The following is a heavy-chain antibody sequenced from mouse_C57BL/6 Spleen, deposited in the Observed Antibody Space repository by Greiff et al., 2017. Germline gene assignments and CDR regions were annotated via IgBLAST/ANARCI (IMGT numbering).Heavy chain of an antibody. CDR3: AREEYYGSSPWFAY. J-gene: IGHJ3*01. CDR1: GYSITSGYY. CDR2: ISYDGSH. V-gene: IGHV3-6*01. Sequence: EVQLQESGPGLVKPSQSLSLTCSVTGYSITSGYYWNWIRQFPGNKLEWMGYISYDGSHNYNPSLQNRISITRDTSNNQFFLKLNSVTTEDTATYYCAREEYYGSSPWFAYWGQGTLVTVSA. D-gene: IGHD1-1*01.